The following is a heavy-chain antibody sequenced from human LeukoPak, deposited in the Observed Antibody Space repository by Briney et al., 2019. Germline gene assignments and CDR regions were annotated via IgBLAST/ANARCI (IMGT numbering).Heavy chain of an antibody. CDR3: ARARPQYSSGWYFDC. CDR2: IYSGGST. D-gene: IGHD6-19*01. CDR1: GFTVSSNY. J-gene: IGHJ4*02. V-gene: IGHV3-53*01. Sequence: GGSLRLSCAASGFTVSSNYMSWVRQAPGKGLEWVSVIYSGGSTYYADSVKGRFTISRDNSKNTLYLQMNSLRAEDTAVYYCARARPQYSSGWYFDCWGQGTLVTVSS.